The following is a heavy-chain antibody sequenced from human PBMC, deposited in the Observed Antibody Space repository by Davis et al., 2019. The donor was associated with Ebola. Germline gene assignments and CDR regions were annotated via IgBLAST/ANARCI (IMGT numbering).Heavy chain of an antibody. J-gene: IGHJ4*02. CDR3: ARVGVLGSWDY. Sequence: SVNVSCKASGYTFTSYYMHWVRQAPGQGLEWMGWINPNSGGTNYAQKFQGWVTMTRDTSISTAYMELSRLRSDDTAVYYCARVGVLGSWDYWGQGTLVTVSS. CDR1: GYTFTSYY. CDR2: INPNSGGT. V-gene: IGHV1-2*04. D-gene: IGHD3-10*01.